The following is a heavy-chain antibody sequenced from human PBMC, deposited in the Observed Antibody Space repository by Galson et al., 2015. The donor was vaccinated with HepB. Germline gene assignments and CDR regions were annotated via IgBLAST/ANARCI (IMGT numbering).Heavy chain of an antibody. CDR1: GYTFASYT. D-gene: IGHD5-18*01. V-gene: IGHV1-3*01. CDR2: ISAGTGDT. CDR3: ARLGYDYGTFDL. Sequence: SVKVSCKASGYTFASYTMNWVRQVPGQRPEWMGWISAGTGDTRYSQRFQGRVTITRDTTASTDYMELRSLRSEDTAVYFCARLGYDYGTFDLWGQGTLVTVSS. J-gene: IGHJ4*02.